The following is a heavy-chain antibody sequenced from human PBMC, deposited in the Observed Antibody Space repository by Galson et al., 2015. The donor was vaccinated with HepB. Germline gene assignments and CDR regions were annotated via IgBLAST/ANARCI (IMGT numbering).Heavy chain of an antibody. CDR3: AKDYYDYVWGSYRYEAFDI. CDR2: ISGSGGST. J-gene: IGHJ3*02. V-gene: IGHV3-23*01. Sequence: SLRLSCAASGFTFSSYAMSWVRQAPGKGLEWVSAISGSGGSTYYADSVKGRFTISRDNSKNTLYLQMNSLRAEDTAVYYCAKDYYDYVWGSYRYEAFDIWGQGTMVTVSS. D-gene: IGHD3-16*02. CDR1: GFTFSSYA.